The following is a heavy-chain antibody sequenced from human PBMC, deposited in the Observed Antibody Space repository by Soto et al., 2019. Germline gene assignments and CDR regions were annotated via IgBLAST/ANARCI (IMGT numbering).Heavy chain of an antibody. Sequence: GGSLRLSCAASGFTFSRDAIHWVRQAPGKGLEWVAVISYDGSNRYYADSVKGRFTISRDNSKNTLYLQMNSLRGEDTAVYYCARSGPTDGYGSANQYYYYGMDVWGQGTTVTVSS. CDR2: ISYDGSNR. V-gene: IGHV3-30-3*01. D-gene: IGHD3-10*01. CDR1: GFTFSRDA. CDR3: ARSGPTDGYGSANQYYYYGMDV. J-gene: IGHJ6*02.